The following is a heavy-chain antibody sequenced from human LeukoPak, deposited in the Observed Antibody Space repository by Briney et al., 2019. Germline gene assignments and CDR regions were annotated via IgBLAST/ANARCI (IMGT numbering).Heavy chain of an antibody. Sequence: PGGSLRLSCAASGFTFSDYYMGWMRQAPGKGLEWVSYISNSGGTMYYVDSVKGRFTISRDNAKNSLFLQMSSLRVEDTTIYYCARARGSYAFDIWGQGTMVTVSS. J-gene: IGHJ3*02. CDR2: ISNSGGTM. CDR1: GFTFSDYY. V-gene: IGHV3-11*04. CDR3: ARARGSYAFDI. D-gene: IGHD1-26*01.